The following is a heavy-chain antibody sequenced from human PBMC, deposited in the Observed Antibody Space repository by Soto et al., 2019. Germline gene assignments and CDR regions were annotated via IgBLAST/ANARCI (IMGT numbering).Heavy chain of an antibody. Sequence: SLRLSCAASGFTFSSYAMHWVRQAPGKGLEWVAVISYDGSNKYYADSVKGRFTISRDNSKNTLYLQMNSLRAEDTAVYYCARALTTEYYFDYWGQGTLVTV. D-gene: IGHD4-4*01. J-gene: IGHJ4*02. CDR3: ARALTTEYYFDY. CDR2: ISYDGSNK. CDR1: GFTFSSYA. V-gene: IGHV3-30-3*01.